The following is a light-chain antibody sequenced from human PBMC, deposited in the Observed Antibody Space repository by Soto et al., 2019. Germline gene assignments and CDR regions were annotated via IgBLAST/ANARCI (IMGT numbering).Light chain of an antibody. CDR2: GAS. CDR3: QQYSSWLWT. J-gene: IGKJ1*01. CDR1: QDVTTN. V-gene: IGKV3-15*01. Sequence: EIRMTQFPATLSASPGGGATLSCRAAQDVTTNFAWYQLKRGQPPRLLIYGASNRATGVPARISGSVSGTEFTLTIASLQSEDFAVYYCQQYSSWLWTFGQGTKV.